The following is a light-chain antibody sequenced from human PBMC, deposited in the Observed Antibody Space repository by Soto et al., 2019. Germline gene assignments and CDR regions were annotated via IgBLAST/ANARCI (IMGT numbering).Light chain of an antibody. CDR3: MQATQFPHT. J-gene: IGKJ2*01. CDR2: KTS. V-gene: IGKV2-24*01. Sequence: EIVMTQTPLSSPVTLGQPASISCRSSQSLLDSDGETYLSWLQQRPGQPPRLLIYKTSSRFSGVPDRFSGSGAGTDFTLKISRVEVEDVGVYYCMQATQFPHTFCQWTKLEI. CDR1: QSLLDSDGETY.